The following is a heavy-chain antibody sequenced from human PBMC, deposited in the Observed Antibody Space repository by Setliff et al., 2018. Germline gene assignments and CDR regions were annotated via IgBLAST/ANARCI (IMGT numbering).Heavy chain of an antibody. CDR1: GGTFSDYY. D-gene: IGHD6-13*01. J-gene: IGHJ6*03. CDR3: ARDATGYSSSWPYYYYYYMDV. V-gene: IGHV4-34*09. CDR2: IYYSGST. Sequence: SETLSLTCAAYGGTFSDYYWTWIRQPPGKGLEWIGYIYYSGSTYYNPSLKSRVTISVDTSKNQFSLKLSSVTAADTAVYYCARDATGYSSSWPYYYYYYMDVWGKGTTVTVSS.